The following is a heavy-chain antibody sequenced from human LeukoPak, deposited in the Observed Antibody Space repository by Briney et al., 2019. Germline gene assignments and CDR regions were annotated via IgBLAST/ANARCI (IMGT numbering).Heavy chain of an antibody. CDR2: INPNSGDT. D-gene: IGHD2-15*01. CDR3: ARVEGLSSSPRTLRY. Sequence: ASVKVSCKASGYTFTGYYIHWVRQAPGQGLEWMGWINPNSGDTDYVQKFQGRVTMTRDTSISTAYMELISLTSDDTAVYYCARVEGLSSSPRTLRYWGQGTPVSVSS. CDR1: GYTFTGYY. V-gene: IGHV1-2*02. J-gene: IGHJ4*02.